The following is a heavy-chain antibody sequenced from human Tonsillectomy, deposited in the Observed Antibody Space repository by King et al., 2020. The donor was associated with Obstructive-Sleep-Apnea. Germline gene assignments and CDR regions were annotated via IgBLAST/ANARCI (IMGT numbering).Heavy chain of an antibody. J-gene: IGHJ5*02. CDR2: IYPGDSDT. V-gene: IGHV5-51*01. CDR1: GYSFTSYW. Sequence: VQLVESGAEVKKSGESLKISCKGSGYSFTSYWIGWVRQMPGKGLEWRGIIYPGDSDTRYSPSFQGQVTISADKSISTVYLQWSSLKASDTAMYYCARSNYYDSSCYFNNWFDPWGQGTLVTVSS. CDR3: ARSNYYDSSCYFNNWFDP. D-gene: IGHD3-22*01.